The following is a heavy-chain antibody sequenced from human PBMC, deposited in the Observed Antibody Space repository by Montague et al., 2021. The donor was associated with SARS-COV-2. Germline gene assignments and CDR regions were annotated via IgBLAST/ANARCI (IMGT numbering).Heavy chain of an antibody. CDR3: ARVVGYDFDY. J-gene: IGHJ4*02. Sequence: SETLSLTCAVSGGSISSSHWWSWVRQPPGKGLEWIGRIYTSGSTNYNPSLKSRVTISIDTSKNQFSLKLSSVTAAATAVDYCARVVGYDFDYWGQGTLVTVSS. D-gene: IGHD2-21*01. CDR2: IYTSGST. V-gene: IGHV4-4*02. CDR1: GGSISSSHW.